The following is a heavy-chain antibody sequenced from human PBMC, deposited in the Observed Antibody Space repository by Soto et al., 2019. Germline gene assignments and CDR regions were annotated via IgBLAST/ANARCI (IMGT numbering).Heavy chain of an antibody. D-gene: IGHD2-15*01. V-gene: IGHV1-69*13. CDR3: ARGRGTYCSGGSCYYYYYGMDV. Sequence: ASVKVSCKASGGTFSSYAISWVRQAPGQGLEWMGGIIPIFGTANYAQKFQGRVTITADESTSTAYMELSSLRSEDTAVYYCARGRGTYCSGGSCYYYYYGMDVWGQGTTVTVSS. J-gene: IGHJ6*02. CDR2: IIPIFGTA. CDR1: GGTFSSYA.